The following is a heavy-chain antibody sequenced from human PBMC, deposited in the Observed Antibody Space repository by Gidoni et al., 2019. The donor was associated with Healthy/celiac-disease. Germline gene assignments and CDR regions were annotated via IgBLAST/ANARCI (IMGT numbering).Heavy chain of an antibody. V-gene: IGHV3-30*18. Sequence: VQLVESGGGVVQLGRSLRLSCAASGFTFSSYGMHWVRQAPGKGLEWVSVISYDGSNKYYADSVKGLFTISRDNSKNTLYLQMNSLRAEDTAGYYCAKDQRDGYNSVPDYWGQGTLVTVSS. CDR1: GFTFSSYG. CDR3: AKDQRDGYNSVPDY. J-gene: IGHJ4*02. CDR2: ISYDGSNK. D-gene: IGHD5-12*01.